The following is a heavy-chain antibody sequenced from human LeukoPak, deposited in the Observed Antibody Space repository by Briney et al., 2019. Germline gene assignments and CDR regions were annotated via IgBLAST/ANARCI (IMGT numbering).Heavy chain of an antibody. J-gene: IGHJ4*02. D-gene: IGHD2-8*01. CDR2: VSLSGLT. Sequence: SETLSLTCTVSGGSVSSGSYYWSWIRQPPGKGLEWIGEVSLSGLTNYNPSLSSRVIMALDTSKNHLSLNLTSVTAADTAVYYCSRENGAFSPFGYWGQGTLVTVPS. V-gene: IGHV4-61*03. CDR1: GGSVSSGSYY. CDR3: SRENGAFSPFGY.